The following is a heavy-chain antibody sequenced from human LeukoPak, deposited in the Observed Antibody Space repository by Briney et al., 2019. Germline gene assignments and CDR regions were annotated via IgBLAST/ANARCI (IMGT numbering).Heavy chain of an antibody. CDR3: ARDSYGRTQTADY. J-gene: IGHJ4*02. D-gene: IGHD5-18*01. Sequence: ASVKVSCKASGYTFTGYYMHCVRQAPGQGLEWMGWINPNSGGTNYAQKFQGRVTMTRDTSISTAYMELSRLRSDDTAVYYCARDSYGRTQTADYWGQGTLVTVSS. CDR2: INPNSGGT. CDR1: GYTFTGYY. V-gene: IGHV1-2*02.